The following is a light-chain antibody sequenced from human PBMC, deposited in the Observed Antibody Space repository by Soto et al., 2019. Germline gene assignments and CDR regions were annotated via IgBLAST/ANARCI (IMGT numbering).Light chain of an antibody. CDR3: QQYGSSGT. V-gene: IGKV3-20*01. J-gene: IGKJ1*01. CDR1: QSVSSNY. CDR2: GAS. Sequence: EIGLRKSPGTLSLSTGERATLSCRASQSVSSNYLAWYQQKLGQAPRLLIYGASTRATGIPDRSSGSGSGTDFTLTISRLEPEDFAVYYCQQYGSSGTFGQGTMVDNK.